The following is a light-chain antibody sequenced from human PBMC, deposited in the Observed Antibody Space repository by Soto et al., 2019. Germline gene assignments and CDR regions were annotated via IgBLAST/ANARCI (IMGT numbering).Light chain of an antibody. CDR1: QSISSY. Sequence: IQLPQSPSSLSASVVGRVTIAFRASQSISSYFNWYQQKPGKAPKLLIYDASSLQSGVPLRFSGSGSGTEFTLTSSSLQPEDFAVYYCQQRTRWLTFGGGTKVDIK. CDR2: DAS. CDR3: QQRTRWLT. V-gene: IGKV1-39*01. J-gene: IGKJ4*01.